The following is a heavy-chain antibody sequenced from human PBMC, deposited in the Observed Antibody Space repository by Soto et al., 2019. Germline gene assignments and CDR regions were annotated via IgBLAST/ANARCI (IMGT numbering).Heavy chain of an antibody. CDR1: GSSISSGGYY. D-gene: IGHD3-22*01. CDR3: ARDRALEGYYDSSGYYYEGYSPPLL. J-gene: IGHJ4*02. Sequence: SETLSLTCTVSGSSISSGGYYWSWIRQHPGKGLEWIGYIYYSGSTYYSPSLKSRVTISVDTSKNQFSLKLSSVTAADTAVYYCARDRALEGYYDSSGYYYEGYSPPLLWGQGTLVTVSS. CDR2: IYYSGST. V-gene: IGHV4-31*03.